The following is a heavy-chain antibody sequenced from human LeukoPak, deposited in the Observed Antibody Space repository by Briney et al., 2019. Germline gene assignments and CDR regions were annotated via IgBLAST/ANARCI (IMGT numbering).Heavy chain of an antibody. J-gene: IGHJ6*03. CDR1: GFIFSRYW. D-gene: IGHD3-3*02. CDR2: INQDGSEK. CDR3: ARDQPFSYYYYYIDV. Sequence: GGSLRLSCAASGFIFSRYWMSWVRQAPGKGLEWVANINQDGSEKYYVDSLKGRFTISRDNAKNSLYLQMNSLRAEDTAVYYCARDQPFSYYYYYIDVWGKGTTVTVSS. V-gene: IGHV3-7*01.